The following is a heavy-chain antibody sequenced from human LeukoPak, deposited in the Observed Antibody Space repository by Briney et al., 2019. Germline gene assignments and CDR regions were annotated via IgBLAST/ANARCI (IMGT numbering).Heavy chain of an antibody. V-gene: IGHV1-3*01. CDR2: INAGNGNT. CDR1: GYTFTSYA. Sequence: ASVKVSCKASGYTFTSYAMHWVRQAPGQRLEWMGWINAGNGNTKYSQKFQGRVTITRDTSASTAYMELSSLRSEDTAVYYCATGPRCCSGGSCYSAENYYYYGMDVWGKGTTVTVSS. J-gene: IGHJ6*04. CDR3: ATGPRCCSGGSCYSAENYYYYGMDV. D-gene: IGHD2-15*01.